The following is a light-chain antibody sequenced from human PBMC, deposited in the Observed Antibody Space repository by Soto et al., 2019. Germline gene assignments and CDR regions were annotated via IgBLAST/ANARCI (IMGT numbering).Light chain of an antibody. CDR1: SSNIGSNT. Sequence: QSVLTQPPSASGTPGQRVTISCSGSSSNIGSNTVNWYQQLPGTAPKLLIYSNNQRPSWVPDRFSGSKSGTSASLAISGLQSADEADYYCAAWDDSLNGPVFGGGTKLTVL. V-gene: IGLV1-44*01. CDR3: AAWDDSLNGPV. CDR2: SNN. J-gene: IGLJ2*01.